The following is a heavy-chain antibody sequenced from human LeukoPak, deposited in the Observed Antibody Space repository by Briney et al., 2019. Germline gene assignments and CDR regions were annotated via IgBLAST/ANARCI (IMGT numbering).Heavy chain of an antibody. CDR2: IIPIFGTA. Sequence: SVKVSCKASGGTFSSYAISWVRQAPGQGLEWMGGIIPIFGTANYAQKFQGRVTITADKSTSTAYMELSSLRSEDTAVYYCARFSPEDTAMVNWFDPWGQGTLVTVSS. J-gene: IGHJ5*02. CDR3: ARFSPEDTAMVNWFDP. CDR1: GGTFSSYA. D-gene: IGHD5-18*01. V-gene: IGHV1-69*06.